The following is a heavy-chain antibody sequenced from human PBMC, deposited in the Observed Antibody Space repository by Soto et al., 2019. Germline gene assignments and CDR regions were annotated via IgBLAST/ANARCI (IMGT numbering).Heavy chain of an antibody. V-gene: IGHV1-69*06. CDR3: ARGGGNTYYYSGMDV. Sequence: SVKVSCKASGGTFSSYAISWVRQAPGQGLGWMGGIIPIFGTANYAQKFQGRVTITADKSTSTAYMELSSLRSEDTAVYYCARGGGNTYYYSGMDVWGQGTTVTVYS. CDR1: GGTFSSYA. CDR2: IIPIFGTA. J-gene: IGHJ6*02. D-gene: IGHD2-15*01.